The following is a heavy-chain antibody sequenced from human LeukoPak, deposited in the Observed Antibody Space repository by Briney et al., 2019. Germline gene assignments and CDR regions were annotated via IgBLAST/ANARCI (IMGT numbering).Heavy chain of an antibody. D-gene: IGHD3-10*01. Sequence: GGSLRLSCAASGFTSSSYWMSWVRQAPGKGLEWVANIKQDGSEKYYVDSVKGRFTIPRDNAKNSLYLQMNSLRAEDTAVYYCARKGSGVLLWFGELLLGAFDIWGQGTMVTVSS. V-gene: IGHV3-7*01. CDR3: ARKGSGVLLWFGELLLGAFDI. J-gene: IGHJ3*02. CDR2: IKQDGSEK. CDR1: GFTSSSYW.